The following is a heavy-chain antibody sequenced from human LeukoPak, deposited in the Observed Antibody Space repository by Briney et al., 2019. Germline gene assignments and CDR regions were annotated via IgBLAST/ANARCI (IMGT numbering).Heavy chain of an antibody. V-gene: IGHV3-74*01. Sequence: PGGSLRLSCVASGFTFSSYWMHWVRQDPRKGLVWVSRINGDGRNINYADSVRGRFTISRDNAKNTLYLQMNTLRVEDTAVYYCTRDLMDYDASTGLHHYYMDVWGQGTTVTASS. CDR1: GFTFSSYW. D-gene: IGHD3-9*01. J-gene: IGHJ6*02. CDR3: TRDLMDYDASTGLHHYYMDV. CDR2: INGDGRNI.